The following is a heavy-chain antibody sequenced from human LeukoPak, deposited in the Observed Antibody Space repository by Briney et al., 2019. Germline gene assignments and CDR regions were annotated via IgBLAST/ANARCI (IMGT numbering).Heavy chain of an antibody. Sequence: SVKVSCKASGGTFSSYAISWVRQAPGQGLEWTGRIIPIFGTANYAQKFQGRVTITTDESTSTAYMELSSLRSEDTAVYYCARDGTAVVVVAATHRAFDIWGQGTMVTVSS. CDR2: IIPIFGTA. V-gene: IGHV1-69*05. J-gene: IGHJ3*02. D-gene: IGHD2-15*01. CDR1: GGTFSSYA. CDR3: ARDGTAVVVVAATHRAFDI.